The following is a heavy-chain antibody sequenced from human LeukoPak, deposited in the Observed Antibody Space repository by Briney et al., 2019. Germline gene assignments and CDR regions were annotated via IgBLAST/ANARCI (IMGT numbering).Heavy chain of an antibody. D-gene: IGHD6-6*01. J-gene: IGHJ3*01. Sequence: ASVKVSCKASGYAFIGNYIHWVRQAPGQGLEWMGWINPQNGDTEYGQRLQGRVTMTRDTSISTAYMEMTRLMSDDTAVYYCARGDRSSSILEDAFDLWGQGTMVTVSS. V-gene: IGHV1-2*02. CDR3: ARGDRSSSILEDAFDL. CDR1: GYAFIGNY. CDR2: INPQNGDT.